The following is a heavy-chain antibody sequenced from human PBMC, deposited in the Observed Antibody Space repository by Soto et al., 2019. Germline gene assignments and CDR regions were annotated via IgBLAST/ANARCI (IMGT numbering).Heavy chain of an antibody. J-gene: IGHJ4*02. Sequence: QVQLVQAEGEVKKHGASVKVSCKASGYTFTSYGIIWVRQAPGQGLEWMGWINAYNGNTNYAQKVQGRVTMTTDTSTITAYMELRSLRSEDTAVYYCARDVGYGLIDGWGQGTLVTVSA. CDR1: GYTFTSYG. CDR3: ARDVGYGLIDG. V-gene: IGHV1-18*01. CDR2: INAYNGNT. D-gene: IGHD5-18*01.